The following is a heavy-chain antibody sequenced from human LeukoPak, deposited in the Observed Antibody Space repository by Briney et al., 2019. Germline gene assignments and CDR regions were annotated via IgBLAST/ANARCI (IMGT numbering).Heavy chain of an antibody. CDR3: ANSYSSGWRYDAFDI. J-gene: IGHJ3*02. Sequence: GGSLRLSCAASGFTFISYGMHWVRQAPGKGLEWVAFLRYDGSNKYYADSVKGRFTISRDNSKNTVYLQMNSLRAEDTAVYYCANSYSSGWRYDAFDIWGQGTMVTVSS. V-gene: IGHV3-30*02. CDR1: GFTFISYG. D-gene: IGHD6-19*01. CDR2: LRYDGSNK.